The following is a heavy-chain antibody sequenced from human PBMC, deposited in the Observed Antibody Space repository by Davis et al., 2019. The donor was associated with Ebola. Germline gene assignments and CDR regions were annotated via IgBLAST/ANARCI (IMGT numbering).Heavy chain of an antibody. CDR1: GFTFSSYA. V-gene: IGHV3-21*01. J-gene: IGHJ6*02. Sequence: PGGSLRLSCAASGFTFSSYAMSWVRQAPGKGLEWVSSISSSSSYIYYADSVKGRFTISRDNAKNSLYLQMNSLRAEDTAVYYCARDDDDYSNYYYYGMDVWGQGTTVTVSS. CDR3: ARDDDDYSNYYYYGMDV. CDR2: ISSSSSYI. D-gene: IGHD4-11*01.